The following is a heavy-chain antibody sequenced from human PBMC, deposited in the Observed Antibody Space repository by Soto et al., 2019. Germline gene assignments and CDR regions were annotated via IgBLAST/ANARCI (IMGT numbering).Heavy chain of an antibody. D-gene: IGHD6-6*01. V-gene: IGHV3-48*02. Sequence: LRLSCAASGFTFSSYSMNWVRQAPGKGLEWVSYISSSSTIYYADSVKGRFTISRDNAKNSLYLQMNSLRDEDTAVYYCAREEVGSSPGKYYYGMDVWGQGITVTVSS. J-gene: IGHJ6*02. CDR2: ISSSSTI. CDR3: AREEVGSSPGKYYYGMDV. CDR1: GFTFSSYS.